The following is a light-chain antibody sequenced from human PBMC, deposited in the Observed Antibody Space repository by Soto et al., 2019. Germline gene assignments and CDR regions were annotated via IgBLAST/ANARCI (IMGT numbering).Light chain of an antibody. Sequence: QSALTQPASVSGSPGQSITISCIGTSSDIGPYNYVSWYQQHPDKAPKLILYEVTNRPSGASDRFSGSKSGNAAFLTISGLQAEDEADYYCSSYSSSATPYLFGTGTKLTVL. CDR1: SSDIGPYNY. CDR3: SSYSSSATPYL. J-gene: IGLJ1*01. V-gene: IGLV2-14*01. CDR2: EVT.